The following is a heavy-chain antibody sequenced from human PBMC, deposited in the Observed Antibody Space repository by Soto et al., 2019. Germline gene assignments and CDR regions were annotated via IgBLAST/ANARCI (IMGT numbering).Heavy chain of an antibody. CDR2: ISAYNGNT. D-gene: IGHD3-3*01. CDR1: GYTFTSYG. J-gene: IGHJ5*02. CDR3: AREAHYDFWSGYYHWFDP. V-gene: IGHV1-18*04. Sequence: PGASVKVSCKASGYTFTSYGISWVRQAPGQGLEWMGWISAYNGNTNYAQKLQGRVTMTTDTSTSTAYMELRSLRSDDTAVYYCAREAHYDFWSGYYHWFDPWGQGTLVTVS.